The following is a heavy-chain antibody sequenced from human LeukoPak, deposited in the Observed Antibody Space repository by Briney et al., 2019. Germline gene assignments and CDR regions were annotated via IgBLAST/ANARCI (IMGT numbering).Heavy chain of an antibody. CDR3: ARETDSSGYYYWFDP. Sequence: SQTLSLTCTVSGGSISSGSYYWSWIRQPAGKGLEWIGRIYTSGSTNYNPSLKSRVTISEDTSKNQFSLKLSSVTAADTAVYYCARETDSSGYYYWFDPWGQGTLVTVSS. CDR2: IYTSGST. V-gene: IGHV4-61*02. D-gene: IGHD3-22*01. CDR1: GGSISSGSYY. J-gene: IGHJ5*02.